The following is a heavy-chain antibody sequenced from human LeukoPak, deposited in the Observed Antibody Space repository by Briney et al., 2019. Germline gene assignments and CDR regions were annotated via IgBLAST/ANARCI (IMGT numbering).Heavy chain of an antibody. CDR2: IYYSGST. Sequence: PSETLSLTCTVSRGSISSYYWSWIRQPPGKGLEWIGYIYYSGSTNYNPSLKSRVTISVDTSKNQFSPKLSSVTAADTAVYYCARDDYGDYGGFDYWGQGTLVTVSS. V-gene: IGHV4-59*01. CDR3: ARDDYGDYGGFDY. D-gene: IGHD4-17*01. CDR1: RGSISSYY. J-gene: IGHJ4*02.